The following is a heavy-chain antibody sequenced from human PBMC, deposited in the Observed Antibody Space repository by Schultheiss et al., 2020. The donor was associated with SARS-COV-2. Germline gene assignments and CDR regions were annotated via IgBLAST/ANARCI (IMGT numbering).Heavy chain of an antibody. D-gene: IGHD2-2*01. Sequence: SETLSLTCTVSGASVGVASHHWSWVRQTPGKGLEWIGYAYFSGITNYNPSLKSRLALSLDTSKNQLSLKLASVSAADTAIYYCAREGWRGHCSPTSCYRPLDLWGQGISVTVSS. J-gene: IGHJ5*02. CDR3: AREGWRGHCSPTSCYRPLDL. V-gene: IGHV4-61*01. CDR1: GASVGVASHH. CDR2: AYFSGIT.